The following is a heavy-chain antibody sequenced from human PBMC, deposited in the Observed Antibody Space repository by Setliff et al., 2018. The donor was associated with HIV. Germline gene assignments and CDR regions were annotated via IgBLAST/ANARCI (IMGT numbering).Heavy chain of an antibody. V-gene: IGHV3-9*01. D-gene: IGHD6-13*01. CDR3: AKARRAAAGTEHFDY. CDR1: GLTLNDYA. CDR2: ISWNTGIK. Sequence: SCAVSGLTLNDYAMHWVRQAPGKGLEWVSGISWNTGIKAYADSVKGRFTISRDNAKNSLYLQMNSLRAEDTALYYCAKARRAAAGTEHFDYWGQGTLVTVSS. J-gene: IGHJ4*02.